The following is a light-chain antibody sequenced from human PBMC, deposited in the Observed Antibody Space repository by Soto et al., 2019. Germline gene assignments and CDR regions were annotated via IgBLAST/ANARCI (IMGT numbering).Light chain of an antibody. Sequence: DIQLTHSPSTLSASVGDRVTIACRASQTISTSLAWYQQKPGTAPNLLIYDATSLQRGVPLRFSGSGSGTEFNLTITGLQPDDSATYYCQQYDGYPFTFGPGTKLQIK. CDR3: QQYDGYPFT. V-gene: IGKV1-5*01. J-gene: IGKJ2*01. CDR2: DAT. CDR1: QTISTS.